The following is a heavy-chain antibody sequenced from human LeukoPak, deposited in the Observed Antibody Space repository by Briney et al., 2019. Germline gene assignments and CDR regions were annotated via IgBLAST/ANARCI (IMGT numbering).Heavy chain of an antibody. CDR1: GFRFSSYA. D-gene: IGHD1-7*01. CDR2: ISGSGVST. J-gene: IGHJ4*02. V-gene: IGHV3-23*01. CDR3: AKDERNWNYNLASQTYD. Sequence: GGSMRLSCAASGFRFSSYAMSWVRQAPGKGLEWVSAISGSGVSTYYADSVKGRFTVSRDNSKNTLYLQMSSLRAEDTAVYYCAKDERNWNYNLASQTYDWGQGTLVTVSS.